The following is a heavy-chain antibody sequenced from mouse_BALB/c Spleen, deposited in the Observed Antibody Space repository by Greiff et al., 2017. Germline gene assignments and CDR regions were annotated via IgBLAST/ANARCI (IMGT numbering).Heavy chain of an antibody. D-gene: IGHD3-3*01. CDR2: ISYSGST. V-gene: IGHV3-2*02. Sequence: EVQLKESGPGLVKPSQSLSLTCTVTGYSITSDYAWNWIRQFPGNKLEWMGYISYSGSTSYNPYLKSRISITRDTSKNQFFLQLNSVTTEDTATYYCARWGGTGYFDYWGQGTTLTVSS. CDR1: GYSITSDYA. CDR3: ARWGGTGYFDY. J-gene: IGHJ2*01.